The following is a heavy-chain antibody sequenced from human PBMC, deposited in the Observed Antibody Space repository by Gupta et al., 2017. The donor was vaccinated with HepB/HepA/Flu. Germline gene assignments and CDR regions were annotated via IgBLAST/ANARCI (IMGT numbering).Heavy chain of an antibody. Sequence: VQLEQSGAEIKKPGESLKISCEGSGYSFNRYWIGWVRQTPGKGLEWMGIIYPDDSDTIYNPPFQGQVNILVDKSINITYLQWSSLKASXTXMYYCVXPKGYCSGDVCYVGAFDLWGRGTMVTVSS. D-gene: IGHD2-15*01. V-gene: IGHV5-51*01. J-gene: IGHJ3*01. CDR2: IYPDDSDT. CDR3: VXPKGYCSGDVCYVGAFDL. CDR1: GYSFNRYW.